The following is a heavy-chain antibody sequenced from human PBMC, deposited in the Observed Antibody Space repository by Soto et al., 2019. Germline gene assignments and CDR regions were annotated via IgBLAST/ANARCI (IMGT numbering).Heavy chain of an antibody. CDR1: GGSISSGDYY. J-gene: IGHJ4*02. Sequence: QVQLQESGPGLVKPSQTLSLTCTVSGGSISSGDYYWSWIRQPPGKGLEWIGYIYYSGSTYYNPSLKRLVTISVDTSKTQFSLKLSSVTAADTAVYYCASGFVGNYAFDYWCQGTLVTVSS. D-gene: IGHD4-4*01. V-gene: IGHV4-30-4*01. CDR2: IYYSGST. CDR3: ASGFVGNYAFDY.